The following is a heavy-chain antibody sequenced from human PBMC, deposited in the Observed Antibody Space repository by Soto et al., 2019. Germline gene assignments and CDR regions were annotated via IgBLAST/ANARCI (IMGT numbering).Heavy chain of an antibody. CDR1: GGSISSSSYY. J-gene: IGHJ6*02. V-gene: IGHV4-39*01. D-gene: IGHD3-9*01. Sequence: SETLSLTCTVSGGSISSSSYYWGWIRQPPGKGLEWIGSIYYSGSTYYNPPLKSRVTMSVDTSKNQFSLKLSSVTAADTAVYYCARQQYDILTAYYYYYFGMDVWGQGTTVT. CDR2: IYYSGST. CDR3: ARQQYDILTAYYYYYFGMDV.